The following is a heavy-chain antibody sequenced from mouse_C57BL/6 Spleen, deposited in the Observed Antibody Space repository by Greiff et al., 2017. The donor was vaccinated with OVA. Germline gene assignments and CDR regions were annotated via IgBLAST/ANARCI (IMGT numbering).Heavy chain of an antibody. D-gene: IGHD2-3*01. CDR1: GYTFTDYE. J-gene: IGHJ4*01. CDR2: IDPETGGT. Sequence: VQLQQSGAELVRPGASVTLSCKASGYTFTDYEMHWVKQTPVHGLEWIGAIDPETGGTAYNQKFKGKAILTADKSSSTAYMELRSLTSEDSAVYYCTRVLDGYYAMDYWGQGTSVTVSS. CDR3: TRVLDGYYAMDY. V-gene: IGHV1-15*01.